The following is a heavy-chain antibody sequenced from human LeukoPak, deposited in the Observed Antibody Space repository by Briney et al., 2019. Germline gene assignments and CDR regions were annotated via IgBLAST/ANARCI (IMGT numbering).Heavy chain of an antibody. Sequence: SETLSLTCTVSGGSISSSSYYWGWIRQPPGKGLEWIGSIYYSGSTYYNPSLKSRVTISVDTSKNQFSLKLSSVTAADTAVYYCARGSGHFKTYYYDSSGSNHPSYFQHWGQGTLVTVSS. CDR3: ARGSGHFKTYYYDSSGSNHPSYFQH. CDR2: IYYSGST. CDR1: GGSISSSSYY. J-gene: IGHJ1*01. V-gene: IGHV4-39*01. D-gene: IGHD3-22*01.